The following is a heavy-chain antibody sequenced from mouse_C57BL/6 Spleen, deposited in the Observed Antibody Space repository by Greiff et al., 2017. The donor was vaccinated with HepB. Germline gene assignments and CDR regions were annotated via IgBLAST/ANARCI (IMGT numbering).Heavy chain of an antibody. D-gene: IGHD1-1*01. CDR2: IYPGSGST. CDR1: GYTFTSYW. CDR3: ARSPSITTVPDY. Sequence: QVQLQQSGAELVKPGASVKMSCKASGYTFTSYWITWVKQRPGQGLEWIGDIYPGSGSTNYNEKFKSKATLTVDTSSSTAYMQLSSLTSEDSAVYYCARSPSITTVPDYWGQGTTLTVSS. V-gene: IGHV1-55*01. J-gene: IGHJ2*01.